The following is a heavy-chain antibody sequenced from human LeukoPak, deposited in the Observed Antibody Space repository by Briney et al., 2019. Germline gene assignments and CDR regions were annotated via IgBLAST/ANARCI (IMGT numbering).Heavy chain of an antibody. Sequence: GRSLRLSCAASGFTFSSYGMHWVRQAPGKGLEWVAVISYDGSNKYYADSVKGRFTISRDNSKNTLYLQMNSPRAEDTAVYYCAKDRRYCSGGSCLFYYYGMDVWGQGTTVTVSS. CDR3: AKDRRYCSGGSCLFYYYGMDV. D-gene: IGHD2-15*01. CDR1: GFTFSSYG. J-gene: IGHJ6*02. CDR2: ISYDGSNK. V-gene: IGHV3-30*18.